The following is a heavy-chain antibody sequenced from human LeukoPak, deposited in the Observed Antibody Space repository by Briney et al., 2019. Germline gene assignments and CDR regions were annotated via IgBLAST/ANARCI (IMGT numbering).Heavy chain of an antibody. CDR1: GFSFSVHN. D-gene: IGHD6-6*01. CDR3: ARHRSSWLIDY. Sequence: GGSLRLSCAASGFSFSVHNMNWVRQAPGKGLEWVSSISSNSYVHYANSVKGRFTISRDNAKNSLYLQMDSLRAEDTAVYYCARHRSSWLIDYWGQGTLVTVSS. V-gene: IGHV3-21*04. J-gene: IGHJ4*02. CDR2: ISSNSYV.